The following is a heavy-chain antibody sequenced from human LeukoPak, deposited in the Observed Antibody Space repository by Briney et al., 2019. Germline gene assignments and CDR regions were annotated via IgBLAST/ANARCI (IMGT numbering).Heavy chain of an antibody. D-gene: IGHD3-22*01. CDR2: ISGSGGST. CDR3: YYYDSSGYYSFDY. CDR1: GFTFSSYA. V-gene: IGHV3-23*01. J-gene: IGHJ4*02. Sequence: GGSLRLSCAASGFTFSSYAMSWVRQAPGKGLEWVSAISGSGGSTYYANSVKGRFTISRDNSKNTLYLQMNSLRAEDTAVYYCYYYDSSGYYSFDYWGQGTLVTVSS.